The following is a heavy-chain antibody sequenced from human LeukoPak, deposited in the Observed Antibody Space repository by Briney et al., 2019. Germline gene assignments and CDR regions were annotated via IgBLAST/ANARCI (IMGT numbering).Heavy chain of an antibody. D-gene: IGHD6-6*01. CDR2: INHSGST. CDR1: GGSFSGYY. J-gene: IGHJ4*02. CDR3: ARGDSSSSPYYFDY. Sequence: SETLSLTCAVYGGSFSGYYWSWIRQPPGKRREWIGEINHSGSTNYNPSLKSRVTISVDTSKNQLSLKLSSVTAADTAVYYCARGDSSSSPYYFDYWGQGTLVTVSS. V-gene: IGHV4-34*01.